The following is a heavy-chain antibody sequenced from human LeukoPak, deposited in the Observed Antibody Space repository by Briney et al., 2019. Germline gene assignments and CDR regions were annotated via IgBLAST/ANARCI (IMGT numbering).Heavy chain of an antibody. CDR2: ISSSSIYI. Sequence: GGSLRLSCAASAFTFSSYSINWVRQAPGKGLEWVSSISSSSIYIYYADSVKGRFTISRDNAKNSLYLQMNSLRAEDTARYYCARDRDSGGFPGSFDIWGQGQWSPSLQ. CDR1: AFTFSSYS. V-gene: IGHV3-21*01. CDR3: ARDRDSGGFPGSFDI. J-gene: IGHJ3*02. D-gene: IGHD1-26*01.